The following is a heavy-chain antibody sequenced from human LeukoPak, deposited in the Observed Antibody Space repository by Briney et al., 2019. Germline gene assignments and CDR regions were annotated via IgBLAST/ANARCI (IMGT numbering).Heavy chain of an antibody. V-gene: IGHV3-30-3*01. CDR1: GFTFSSYA. CDR3: ARGAYYDYVWGKVYYFDY. Sequence: GGSLRLSCAASGFTFSSYAMHWVRQAPGKGLEWVAVISYDGSNKYYADSVKGRFTISRDNSKNTLYLQMNSLRAEDTAVYYCARGAYYDYVWGKVYYFDYWGQGTLVIVSS. D-gene: IGHD3-16*01. J-gene: IGHJ4*02. CDR2: ISYDGSNK.